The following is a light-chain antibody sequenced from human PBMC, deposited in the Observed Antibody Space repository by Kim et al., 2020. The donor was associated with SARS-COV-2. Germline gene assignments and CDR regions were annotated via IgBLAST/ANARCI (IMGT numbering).Light chain of an antibody. CDR3: QQFGRAVT. J-gene: IGKJ4*01. CDR1: QRVSSSY. V-gene: IGKV3-20*01. CDR2: GAS. Sequence: LSPPEGATPSCRATQRVSSSYLAWYQQKPGQAPRLLIYGASIRATGTPDRFSGSGSGTDFTLAISRLEPEDFAVYYCQQFGRAVTFGGGTKVDIK.